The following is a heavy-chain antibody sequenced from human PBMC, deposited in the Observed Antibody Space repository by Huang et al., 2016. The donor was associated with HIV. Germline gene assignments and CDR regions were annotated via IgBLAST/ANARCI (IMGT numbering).Heavy chain of an antibody. CDR2: INGDGSST. Sequence: EVQLVESGGGLVQPGGSLRLSCAASGFTFSSYWMHWVRQAPGKGLVWVERINGDGSSTNYADSVKGRFTISRDNAKNTLYVQVNSLRAEDTAVYYCARGTRLTGLWYFDLWGRGTLVIVSS. V-gene: IGHV3-74*01. D-gene: IGHD7-27*01. CDR1: GFTFSSYW. CDR3: ARGTRLTGLWYFDL. J-gene: IGHJ2*01.